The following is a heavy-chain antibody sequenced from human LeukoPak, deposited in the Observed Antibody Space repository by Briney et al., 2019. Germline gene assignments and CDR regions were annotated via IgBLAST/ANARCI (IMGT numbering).Heavy chain of an antibody. Sequence: GGSLRLSCAASGFTFSSYGMHWVRQAPGKGLEWVSVIYSGGSTYYADSVKGRFTISRDNSKNTLYLQMNSLRAEDTAVYYCARGSNYYDSSGLTWGQGTLVTVSS. V-gene: IGHV3-NL1*01. J-gene: IGHJ5*02. CDR3: ARGSNYYDSSGLT. CDR1: GFTFSSYG. D-gene: IGHD3-22*01. CDR2: IYSGGST.